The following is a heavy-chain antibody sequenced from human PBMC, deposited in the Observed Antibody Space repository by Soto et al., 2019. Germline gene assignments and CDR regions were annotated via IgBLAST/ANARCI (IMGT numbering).Heavy chain of an antibody. CDR2: ISYSGST. CDR3: AGQAYYYDTSGPSIRASDI. CDR1: GGSISSSRYY. V-gene: IGHV4-39*01. Sequence: SETLSLTCTVSGGSISSSRYYWGCIRQPPGKGLEWIGSISYSGSTYYNPSLKSRMTISVDTSKNQFSLKLSSVTAADTAVYYCAGQAYYYDTSGPSIRASDIWGQGTMVAVS. D-gene: IGHD3-22*01. J-gene: IGHJ3*02.